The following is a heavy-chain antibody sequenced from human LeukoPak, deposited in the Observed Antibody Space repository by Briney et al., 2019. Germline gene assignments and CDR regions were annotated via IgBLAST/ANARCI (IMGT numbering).Heavy chain of an antibody. CDR2: ISYDGSNK. D-gene: IGHD3-22*01. CDR1: GFTFSSYA. Sequence: GRSLRLSCAASGFTFSSYAMHWVRQAPGKGLEWVAVISYDGSNKYYADSVKGRFTISRDNSKNTLYLQMNSLRAEDTAVYYCAKAPHTGYYDSSGDGDYWGQGTLVTVSS. J-gene: IGHJ4*02. V-gene: IGHV3-30-3*01. CDR3: AKAPHTGYYDSSGDGDY.